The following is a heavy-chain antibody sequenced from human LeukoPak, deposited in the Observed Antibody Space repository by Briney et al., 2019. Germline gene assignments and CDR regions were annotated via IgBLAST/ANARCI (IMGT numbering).Heavy chain of an antibody. Sequence: ASVKVSCKGSGYSFSNYGVSWVRQAPGQGLEWMGWINPKSGGTNYAQKFQGRVTMTRDTSINTAYMELSRLRSGDTAVYYCARGGDYYDSSGYYDDAFDIWGQGTMVTVSS. CDR1: GYSFSNYG. D-gene: IGHD3-22*01. J-gene: IGHJ3*02. CDR2: INPKSGGT. CDR3: ARGGDYYDSSGYYDDAFDI. V-gene: IGHV1-2*02.